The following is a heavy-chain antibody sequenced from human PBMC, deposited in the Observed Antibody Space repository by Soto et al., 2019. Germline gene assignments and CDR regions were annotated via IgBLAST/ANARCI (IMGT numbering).Heavy chain of an antibody. J-gene: IGHJ5*02. Sequence: GESLKISCRTPGYRFTSYWIAWVRQMPGEGLEWMGIIFPSDSDTRYSPSFQGQVTISADRSTSTVFLQWASLKASDTAVYFCARKDKSGYFNWFDPWGQGTLVTVSS. V-gene: IGHV5-51*01. CDR3: ARKDKSGYFNWFDP. CDR1: GYRFTSYW. D-gene: IGHD3-22*01. CDR2: IFPSDSDT.